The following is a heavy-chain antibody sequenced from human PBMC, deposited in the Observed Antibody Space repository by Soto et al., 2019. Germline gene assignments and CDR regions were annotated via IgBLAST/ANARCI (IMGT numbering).Heavy chain of an antibody. D-gene: IGHD3-10*01. V-gene: IGHV3-33*01. CDR1: GFTFSGYC. Sequence: GGSLRLSCAASGFTFSGYCMHWVRQAPGKGLEWVAVIWYDGSNKYYADSVKGRFTISRDNSKNTLYLQMNSLRAEDTAVYYCARAFYRFGRYYMDVWGKGTTVTVSS. J-gene: IGHJ6*03. CDR2: IWYDGSNK. CDR3: ARAFYRFGRYYMDV.